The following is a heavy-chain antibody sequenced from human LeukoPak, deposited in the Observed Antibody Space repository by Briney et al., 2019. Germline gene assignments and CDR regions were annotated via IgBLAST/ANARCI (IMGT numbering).Heavy chain of an antibody. V-gene: IGHV3-30*03. J-gene: IGHJ3*02. D-gene: IGHD2-21*02. Sequence: GGSLRLSCAASGFTFSSYGMHWVRQAPGKGLEWVAVISYDGSNKYYADSVKGRFTISRDNSKNTLYLQMNSLEVEDTAIYYCARDWARCGAGCYSRADAFDIWGQGTMVTVSS. CDR2: ISYDGSNK. CDR3: ARDWARCGAGCYSRADAFDI. CDR1: GFTFSSYG.